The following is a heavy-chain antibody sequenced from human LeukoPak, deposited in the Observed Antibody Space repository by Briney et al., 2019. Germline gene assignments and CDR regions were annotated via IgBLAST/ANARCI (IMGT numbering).Heavy chain of an antibody. CDR2: ISAYNGNT. D-gene: IGHD3-22*01. Sequence: ASVKVSCKASGYTFTSYGISWVRQAPGQGLEWMGWISAYNGNTNCAQKLQGRVTMTTDTSTSTAYMELRSLRSDDTAVYYCARVWYYYDSSGYLDYWGQGTLVTVSS. J-gene: IGHJ4*02. CDR3: ARVWYYYDSSGYLDY. V-gene: IGHV1-18*01. CDR1: GYTFTSYG.